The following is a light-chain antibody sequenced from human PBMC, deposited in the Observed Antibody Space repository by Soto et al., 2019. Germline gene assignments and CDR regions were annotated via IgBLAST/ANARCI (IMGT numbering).Light chain of an antibody. Sequence: QAVVTQPPSASGTPGQRVTISCSGSSSNIGSNTVNWYQQLPGTAPKLLIYSNNQRPSGVPDRFSGSKSGTSASLAISGLQSEDEADYYCAAWDDSLVFGGGTKVTVL. J-gene: IGLJ2*01. CDR1: SSNIGSNT. CDR3: AAWDDSLV. CDR2: SNN. V-gene: IGLV1-44*01.